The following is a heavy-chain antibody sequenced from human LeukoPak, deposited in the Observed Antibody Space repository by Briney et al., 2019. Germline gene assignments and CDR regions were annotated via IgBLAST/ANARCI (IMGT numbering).Heavy chain of an antibody. J-gene: IGHJ3*02. Sequence: GGSLRLSCAASGFTFSSYAMSWVRQAPGKGLEWVSYISSSGSTIYYADSVKGRFTISRDNAKNSLYLQMNSLRAEDTAVYYCARAAIVGATSGAFDIWGQGTMVTVSS. CDR3: ARAAIVGATSGAFDI. V-gene: IGHV3-48*03. CDR2: ISSSGSTI. D-gene: IGHD1-26*01. CDR1: GFTFSSYA.